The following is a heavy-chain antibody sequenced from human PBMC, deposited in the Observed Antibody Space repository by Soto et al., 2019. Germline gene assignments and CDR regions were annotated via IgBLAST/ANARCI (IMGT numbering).Heavy chain of an antibody. J-gene: IGHJ4*02. CDR3: ASVFDV. CDR2: IDTDGGGT. D-gene: IGHD4-17*01. Sequence: EVQLVESGGGLVQPGGSLRVSCAASGFTFRSHRIHWVRQAPGKGLEWVSRIDTDGGGTSYADSVKGRFTISTDNAENTVYSQMNGLRFEDSAVYYCASVFDVWGQGTLVTVSS. CDR1: GFTFRSHR. V-gene: IGHV3-74*01.